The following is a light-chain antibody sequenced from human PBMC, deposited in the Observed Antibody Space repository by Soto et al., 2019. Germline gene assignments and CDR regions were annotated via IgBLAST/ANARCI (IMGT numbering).Light chain of an antibody. CDR1: SGHSSYT. Sequence: QLVLTQSPSASASLGASVKLTCTLSSGHSSYTIGWHQQQPEKGPRYLMKVSSDGSHTKGDGIPDRFSGSSFGAERYLTISSLQSEDEADYYCQTWGTGIVVFGGGTKLTVL. V-gene: IGLV4-69*01. CDR3: QTWGTGIVV. J-gene: IGLJ2*01. CDR2: VSSDGSH.